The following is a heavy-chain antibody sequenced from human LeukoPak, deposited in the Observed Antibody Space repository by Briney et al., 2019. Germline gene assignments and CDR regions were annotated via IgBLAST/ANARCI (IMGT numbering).Heavy chain of an antibody. Sequence: SSETLSLTCTVSGGSISSGDYYWSWIRQPPGKGLERIGYIYYSGSTYYNPSLKSRVTISVDTSKNQFSRKLSSVTAADTAVYYCAREDRNLPGCSSTSCYSDWYFDLWGRGTLVTVSS. D-gene: IGHD2-2*01. CDR1: GGSISSGDYY. CDR2: IYYSGST. CDR3: AREDRNLPGCSSTSCYSDWYFDL. V-gene: IGHV4-30-4*01. J-gene: IGHJ2*01.